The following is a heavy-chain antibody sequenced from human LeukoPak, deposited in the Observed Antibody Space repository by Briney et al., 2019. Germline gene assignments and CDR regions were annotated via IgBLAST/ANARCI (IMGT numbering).Heavy chain of an antibody. J-gene: IGHJ6*02. CDR1: GYTFTSYG. CDR2: ISAYNGNT. D-gene: IGHD3-3*01. Sequence: ASVKVSCKASGYTFTSYGISWVRQAPGQGLEWMGWISAYNGNTNYAQKLQGRATMTTDTSTSTAYMELRSLRSDDTAVYYCASGRYSTPNYDFWSGYSDYYYYGMDVWGQGTTVTVSS. V-gene: IGHV1-18*01. CDR3: ASGRYSTPNYDFWSGYSDYYYYGMDV.